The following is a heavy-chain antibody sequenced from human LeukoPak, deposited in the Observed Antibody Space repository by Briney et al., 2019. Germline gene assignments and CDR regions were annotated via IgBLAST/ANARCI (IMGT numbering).Heavy chain of an antibody. D-gene: IGHD2-2*01. CDR3: ARGAVVVPAPNWFDP. V-gene: IGHV4-34*01. CDR2: INHSGST. Sequence: PSETLSLTCAVYGGSFSGYYWSWIRQPPGKGLEWIGEINHSGSTNYNPSLKSRVTISVDTSKNQFSLKLSSVTAADTAVYYCARGAVVVPAPNWFDPWGQGTLVTVSP. CDR1: GGSFSGYY. J-gene: IGHJ5*02.